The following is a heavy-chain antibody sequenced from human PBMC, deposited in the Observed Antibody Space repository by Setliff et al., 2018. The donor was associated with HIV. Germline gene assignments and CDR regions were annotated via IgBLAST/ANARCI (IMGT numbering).Heavy chain of an antibody. J-gene: IGHJ6*02. CDR3: ARVKLGSYYYNGMDV. CDR1: GFTFSNYN. CDR2: ISYDSRFI. D-gene: IGHD1-26*01. V-gene: IGHV3-21*01. Sequence: PGGSLRLSCAASGFTFSNYNMNWVRQAPGKGLEWVSSISYDSRFIYHADSMKGRFTISRDNSKNTLYLRMNSLRLEDTAVYYCARVKLGSYYYNGMDVWGQGTTVTVSS.